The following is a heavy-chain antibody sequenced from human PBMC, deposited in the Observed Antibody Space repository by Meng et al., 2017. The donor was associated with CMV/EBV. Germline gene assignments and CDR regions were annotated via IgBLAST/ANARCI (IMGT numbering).Heavy chain of an antibody. Sequence: SETLSLTCTVSGGSISSGGYYWSWIRQHPGKGLEWIGYIYYSGSTYYNPSLKSRVTISVDTSKNQFSLKLSSVTAADTAVYYCAREEHFWSGYADYWGQGTLVTVSS. V-gene: IGHV4-31*03. J-gene: IGHJ4*02. CDR2: IYYSGST. D-gene: IGHD3-3*02. CDR1: GGSISSGGYY. CDR3: AREEHFWSGYADY.